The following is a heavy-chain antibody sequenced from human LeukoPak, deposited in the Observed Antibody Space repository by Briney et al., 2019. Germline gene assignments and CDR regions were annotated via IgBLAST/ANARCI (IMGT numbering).Heavy chain of an antibody. V-gene: IGHV3-21*01. CDR3: ARDPSSGWYLKGWFDP. CDR2: ISSSSSYI. Sequence: GSLRLSCAASGFTFSTYSMNWVRQAPGKGLEWVSSISSSSSYIYYADSVKGRFTISRDNAKTSLYLQMNSLRAEDTAVYYCARDPSSGWYLKGWFDPWGQGTLVTVSS. D-gene: IGHD6-19*01. CDR1: GFTFSTYS. J-gene: IGHJ5*02.